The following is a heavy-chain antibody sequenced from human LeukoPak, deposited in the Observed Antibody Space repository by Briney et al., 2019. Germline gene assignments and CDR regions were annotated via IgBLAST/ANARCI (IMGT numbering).Heavy chain of an antibody. J-gene: IGHJ6*02. CDR2: IYPGDSDT. D-gene: IGHD2-15*01. Sequence: GESLKISCKGSGYSFTSYWISWVRQMPGKGLEWMGIIYPGDSDTRYSPSFQGQVTISADKSISTAYLQWSSLKASDTAMYYCATPGRYCSGGSCPPGVWGQGTTVTVSS. CDR1: GYSFTSYW. CDR3: ATPGRYCSGGSCPPGV. V-gene: IGHV5-51*01.